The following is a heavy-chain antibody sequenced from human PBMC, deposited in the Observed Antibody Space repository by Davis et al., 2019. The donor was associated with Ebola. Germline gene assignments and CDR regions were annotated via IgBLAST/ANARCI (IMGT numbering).Heavy chain of an antibody. CDR1: GYSFTSYW. CDR3: ARHPIVAGTFDY. Sequence: KVSCKGSGYSFTSYWIGWVRQMPGKGLEWMGIIYPGDSDTIYSPSFQGQVTIPADKSISPAYLPWSSLKASDTAMYYCARHPIVAGTFDYWGQGTLVTVSS. V-gene: IGHV5-51*01. D-gene: IGHD5-12*01. J-gene: IGHJ4*02. CDR2: IYPGDSDT.